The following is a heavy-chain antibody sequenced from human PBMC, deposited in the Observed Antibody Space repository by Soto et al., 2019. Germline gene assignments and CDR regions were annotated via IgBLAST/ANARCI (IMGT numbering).Heavy chain of an antibody. CDR2: ITGSSGRT. CDR3: AKEYTSTSRGSFDY. Sequence: EVHLLEFGGGLVQPGGSLRLSCAASGFTFSNYAMNWVRQAPGKGLEWVSGITGSSGRTFYADSVKGRFTISRDNSKNTVYLQMNSARADDTAVYYCAKEYTSTSRGSFDYWGQGALVTVSS. J-gene: IGHJ4*02. V-gene: IGHV3-23*01. D-gene: IGHD1-26*01. CDR1: GFTFSNYA.